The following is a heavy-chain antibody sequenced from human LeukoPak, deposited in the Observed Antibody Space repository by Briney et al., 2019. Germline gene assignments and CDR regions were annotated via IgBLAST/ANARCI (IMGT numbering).Heavy chain of an antibody. D-gene: IGHD2-15*01. CDR2: ISSSSSYI. CDR1: GFTFSSYS. Sequence: GGSLRLSCAASGFTFSSYSMNWVRQAPGKGLEWVSSISSSSSYIYYADSVKGRFTISRDNAKNSLYLQMNSLRAEDTAVYYCARDREYATVVAATPPFDPWGQGTLVTVSS. J-gene: IGHJ5*02. V-gene: IGHV3-21*01. CDR3: ARDREYATVVAATPPFDP.